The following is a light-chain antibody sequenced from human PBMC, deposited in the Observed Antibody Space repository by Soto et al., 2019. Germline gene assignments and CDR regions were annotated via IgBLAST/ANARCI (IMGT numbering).Light chain of an antibody. J-gene: IGKJ1*01. CDR2: GAS. V-gene: IGKV3-20*01. Sequence: EIVLTQAPGTLSLSPGERATLSCRASQSVSSSYLAWYQQKPGQAPRVLIYGASSRATGIPDRFSGSGSGTDFTLTISRLEPEDFAVYYFQQYGSSPTFGQGTKVEIK. CDR3: QQYGSSPT. CDR1: QSVSSSY.